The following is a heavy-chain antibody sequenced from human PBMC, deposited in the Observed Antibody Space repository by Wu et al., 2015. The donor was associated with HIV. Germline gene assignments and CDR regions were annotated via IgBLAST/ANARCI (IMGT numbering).Heavy chain of an antibody. V-gene: IGHV1-69*13. Sequence: QVQLVQSGAEIKKPASSVKVSCKLSGDSFTSYAISWVRQSPSQGLEWMGRFIPIFGTTNYAPRFQDRVSITADASRNTVYMELSSLRSEDTALYYCARDAAYGSGSEYGMGRRGAKGPRSPSP. CDR2: FIPIFGTT. CDR1: GDSFTSYA. CDR3: ARDAAYGSGSEYGMGRR. D-gene: IGHD3-10*01. J-gene: IGHJ6*02.